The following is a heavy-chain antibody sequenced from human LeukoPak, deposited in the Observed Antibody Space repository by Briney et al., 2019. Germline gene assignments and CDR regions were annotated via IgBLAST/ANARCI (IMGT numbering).Heavy chain of an antibody. J-gene: IGHJ4*02. CDR2: IWYDGSNK. CDR3: ARGGIAAAGVYY. Sequence: PGGSLRLSCAASGFTFSSYGMHWVRQAPGKGLEWVAVIWYDGSNKYYADSVKGRFTISRDNSKNTLYLQMNSLRAEDTAVYYCARGGIAAAGVYYWGQGTLVTVSS. CDR1: GFTFSSYG. D-gene: IGHD6-13*01. V-gene: IGHV3-33*01.